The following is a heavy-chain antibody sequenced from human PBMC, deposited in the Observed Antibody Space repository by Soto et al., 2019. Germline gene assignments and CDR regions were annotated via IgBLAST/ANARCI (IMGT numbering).Heavy chain of an antibody. CDR3: ANGVIAVDGDHFDY. J-gene: IGHJ4*02. V-gene: IGHV3-23*01. CDR1: GFTFSSYA. CDR2: ISGTGGST. Sequence: EVQLLDSGGGLVQPGGSLRLSCVASGFTFSSYAMSWVRQAPGKGLEWVATISGTGGSTYYADSVKGRFTISRDHSKKTVYLPMNSLAAADTSVYFCANGVIAVDGDHFDYWGQGPLVTVSS. D-gene: IGHD6-19*01.